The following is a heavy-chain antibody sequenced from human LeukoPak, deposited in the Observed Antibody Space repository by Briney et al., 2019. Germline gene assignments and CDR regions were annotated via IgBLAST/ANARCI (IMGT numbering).Heavy chain of an antibody. Sequence: GGSLRLSCEASGFAFGSYAMHWVRQAPGKGLEWVSLISGSDGNTHYADSVKGRFTISRDNSKNTLYLQMNSLRAEDTAVYYCAKTPLFGVVTSFDYWGQGTLVTVSS. CDR2: ISGSDGNT. CDR3: AKTPLFGVVTSFDY. D-gene: IGHD3-3*01. V-gene: IGHV3-23*01. CDR1: GFAFGSYA. J-gene: IGHJ4*02.